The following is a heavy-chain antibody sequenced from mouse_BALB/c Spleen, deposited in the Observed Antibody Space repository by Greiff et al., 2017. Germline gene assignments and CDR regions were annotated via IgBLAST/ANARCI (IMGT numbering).Heavy chain of an antibody. CDR3: ARREGGNFYAMDY. CDR2: ISSGGSYT. Sequence: EVQGVESGGDLVKPGGSLKLSCAASGFTFSSYGMSWVRQTPDKRLEWVATISSGGSYTYYPDSVKGRFTISRDNAKNTLYLQMSSLKSEDTAMYYCARREGGNFYAMDYWGQGTSVTVSS. V-gene: IGHV5-6*01. CDR1: GFTFSSYG. J-gene: IGHJ4*01. D-gene: IGHD2-1*01.